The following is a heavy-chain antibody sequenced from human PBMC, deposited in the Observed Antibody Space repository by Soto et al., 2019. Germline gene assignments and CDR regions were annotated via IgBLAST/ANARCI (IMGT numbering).Heavy chain of an antibody. Sequence: EVQLVESGGDLVQPGGSLRLSCAASGFTFSHYWMTWVRQAPGKGLEWVANMKEDGSEKNYVDSVKGRFTISRDNAKNSLYLQMNSLRAEDTAIYYCARGGPESDYWGQGTLVTVSS. CDR1: GFTFSHYW. CDR3: ARGGPESDY. J-gene: IGHJ4*02. V-gene: IGHV3-7*01. CDR2: MKEDGSEK. D-gene: IGHD3-16*01.